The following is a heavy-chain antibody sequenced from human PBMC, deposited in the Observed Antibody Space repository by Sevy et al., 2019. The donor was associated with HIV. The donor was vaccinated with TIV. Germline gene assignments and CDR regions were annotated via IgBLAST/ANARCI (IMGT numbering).Heavy chain of an antibody. CDR2: ISSSSSTI. Sequence: GGSLRLSCAASGFTFSSYSMNWVRQAPGKGLEWVSYISSSSSTIYYADSVKGRFTISRDNANNSLYLQMNSLRAEDTVVYYCAGERGPQYYYDSSGYYYTPAGFDYWGQGTLVTVSS. CDR3: AGERGPQYYYDSSGYYYTPAGFDY. CDR1: GFTFSSYS. V-gene: IGHV3-48*01. J-gene: IGHJ4*02. D-gene: IGHD3-22*01.